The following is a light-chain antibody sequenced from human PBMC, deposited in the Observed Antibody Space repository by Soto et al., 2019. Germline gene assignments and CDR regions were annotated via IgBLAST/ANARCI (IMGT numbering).Light chain of an antibody. CDR3: QQYGSSPT. CDR2: GAS. V-gene: IGKV3-20*01. CDR1: QSVSSSY. Sequence: EIVLTQSPGTLSLSPGERATLSCRASQSVSSSYLAWYQQKPGQAPRLLIYGASSRATGIPDRFSGSGSGTDFTLTFSRLEPDAFAVYYCQQYGSSPTFGQGTKVEIK. J-gene: IGKJ1*01.